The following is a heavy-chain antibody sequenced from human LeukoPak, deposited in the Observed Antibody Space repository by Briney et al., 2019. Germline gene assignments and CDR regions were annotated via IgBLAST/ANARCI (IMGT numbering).Heavy chain of an antibody. Sequence: SETLSLTCTVSGGSINNGGYYWSWIRQHPGKGLEWIAYIYYSGSTYYNPSLKSRVTMSVDTSKNQFSLKLSSVTAADTAVYYCARASHGGTVDYWGQGTLVTVSS. V-gene: IGHV4-31*03. CDR1: GGSINNGGYY. CDR2: IYYSGST. CDR3: ARASHGGTVDY. J-gene: IGHJ4*02. D-gene: IGHD3-16*01.